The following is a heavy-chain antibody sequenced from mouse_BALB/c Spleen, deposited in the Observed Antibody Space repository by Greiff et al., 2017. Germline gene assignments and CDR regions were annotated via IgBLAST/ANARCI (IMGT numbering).Heavy chain of an antibody. V-gene: IGHV5-17*02. J-gene: IGHJ4*01. CDR3: ASSYYGSSPYYAMDY. CDR2: ISSGSSTI. D-gene: IGHD1-1*01. CDR1: GFTFSSFG. Sequence: EVQGVESGGGLVQPGGSRKLSCAASGFTFSSFGMHWVRQAPEKGLEWVAYISSGSSTIYYADTVKGRFTISRDNPKNTLFLQMTSLRSEDTAMYYCASSYYGSSPYYAMDYWGQGTSVTVSS.